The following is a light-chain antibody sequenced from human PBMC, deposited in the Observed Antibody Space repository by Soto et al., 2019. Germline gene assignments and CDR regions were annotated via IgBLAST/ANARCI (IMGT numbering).Light chain of an antibody. CDR1: SSDVGGYNY. V-gene: IGLV2-14*01. Sequence: QSALTQPASVSGSPGQSITISCTGTSSDVGGYNYVSWYQQHPGKAPKLMICEVSNRPSGVSNRFSGSKSDNTASLTISGLQAEDEADYYCSSYTSTSTLVLFGGGTKLTVL. CDR3: SSYTSTSTLVL. CDR2: EVS. J-gene: IGLJ2*01.